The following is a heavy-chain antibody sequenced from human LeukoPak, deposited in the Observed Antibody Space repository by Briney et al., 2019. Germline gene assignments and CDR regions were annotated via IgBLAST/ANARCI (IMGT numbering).Heavy chain of an antibody. V-gene: IGHV3-21*04. CDR3: AKDTGEYSSSGFDI. CDR2: ISSSSSYI. Sequence: GGSLRLSCAASGFTFSSYSMNWVRQAPGKGLEWVSSISSSSSYIYYADSVKGRFTISRDNAKNSLYLQMNSLRAEDTALYYCAKDTGEYSSSGFDIWGQGTMVTVSS. J-gene: IGHJ3*02. D-gene: IGHD6-6*01. CDR1: GFTFSSYS.